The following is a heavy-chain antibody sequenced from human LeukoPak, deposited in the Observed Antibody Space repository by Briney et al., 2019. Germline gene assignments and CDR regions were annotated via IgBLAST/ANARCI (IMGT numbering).Heavy chain of an antibody. J-gene: IGHJ4*02. CDR1: GFTFSSYW. D-gene: IGHD6-13*01. Sequence: GGSLRLSCAASGFTFSSYWMSWVRQAPGKGLEWVANIKQDGSEKYYVDFVKGRFTISRDNAKNSLYLQMNSLRAEDTAVYYCAREYLGTAADPEGFDYWGQGTLVTVSS. CDR2: IKQDGSEK. CDR3: AREYLGTAADPEGFDY. V-gene: IGHV3-7*01.